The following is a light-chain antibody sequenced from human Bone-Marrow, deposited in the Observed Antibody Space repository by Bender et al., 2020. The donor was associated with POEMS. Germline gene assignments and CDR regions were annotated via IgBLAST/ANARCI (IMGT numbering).Light chain of an antibody. Sequence: SYVLTQPPSVSVAPGQTARITCGGDNIGSYSVHWYQQNPGQAPVLVVSDDSDRPSGIPERFSGSSSGNTATLTISRVEAGDEADYYCQVWYSSSDHVVFGGGTKLTVL. V-gene: IGLV3-21*02. CDR1: NIGSYS. J-gene: IGLJ3*02. CDR2: DDS. CDR3: QVWYSSSDHVV.